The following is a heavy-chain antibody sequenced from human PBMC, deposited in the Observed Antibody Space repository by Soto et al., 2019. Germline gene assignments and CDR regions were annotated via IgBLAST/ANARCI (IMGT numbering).Heavy chain of an antibody. CDR2: ISAYNGNT. Sequence: ASVKVSCKASGYTFTSYGISWVRQAPGQGLEWMGWISAYNGNTNYAQKLQGRVTMTTDTSTSTAYMELRSLRSDGTAVYYCARGYYDSSGYYLYFDFDYWGQGTLVTVSS. V-gene: IGHV1-18*01. CDR3: ARGYYDSSGYYLYFDFDY. D-gene: IGHD3-22*01. CDR1: GYTFTSYG. J-gene: IGHJ4*02.